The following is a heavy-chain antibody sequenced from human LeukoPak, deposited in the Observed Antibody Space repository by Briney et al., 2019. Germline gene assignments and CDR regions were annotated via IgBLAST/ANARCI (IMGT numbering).Heavy chain of an antibody. Sequence: GRSMRLSCEASGFTFSHYGMYCVRQAPGKGLEWVAVIWSDGTNQYYADSVKGRFTISRDNFKNTVSLQMNSLRAEDTAVYYCAKDAQRGFDHSISLQHWRQGSLVTVSS. V-gene: IGHV3-33*06. CDR3: AKDAQRGFDHSISLQH. J-gene: IGHJ4*02. CDR1: GFTFSHYG. D-gene: IGHD4-11*01. CDR2: IWSDGTNQ.